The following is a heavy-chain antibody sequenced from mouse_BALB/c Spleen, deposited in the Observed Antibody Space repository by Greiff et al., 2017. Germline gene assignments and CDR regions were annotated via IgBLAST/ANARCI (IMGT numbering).Heavy chain of an antibody. CDR2: INPSTGYT. CDR3: ARSLTTVDY. Sequence: QVQLQQSGAELAKPGASVKMSCKASGYTFTSYWMHWVKQRPGQGLEWIGYINPSTGYTEYNQKFKDKATLTADKSSSTAYMQLSSLTSEDSAVYYCARSLTTVDYWGQGTTLTVSS. V-gene: IGHV1-7*01. D-gene: IGHD1-1*01. CDR1: GYTFTSYW. J-gene: IGHJ2*01.